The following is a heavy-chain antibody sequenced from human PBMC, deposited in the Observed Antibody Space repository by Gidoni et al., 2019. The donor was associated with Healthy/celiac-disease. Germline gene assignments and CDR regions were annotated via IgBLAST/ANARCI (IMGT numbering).Heavy chain of an antibody. CDR3: ARGTYYYDSSGYSYYFDY. Sequence: QVQLQESGPGLVKPSETLSLTCTVSGGSISSYYWSWIRPPAGKGLEWIGRIYTRGSTNYNPSLKSRVTMSVDTSKNQFSLKLSSVTAADTAVYYCARGTYYYDSSGYSYYFDYWGQGTLVTVSS. D-gene: IGHD3-22*01. CDR1: GGSISSYY. V-gene: IGHV4-4*07. J-gene: IGHJ4*02. CDR2: IYTRGST.